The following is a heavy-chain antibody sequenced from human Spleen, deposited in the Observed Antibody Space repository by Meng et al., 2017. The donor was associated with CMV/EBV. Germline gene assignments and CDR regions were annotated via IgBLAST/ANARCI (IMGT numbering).Heavy chain of an antibody. J-gene: IGHJ5*02. Sequence: ASASPFTGSNVHWMRHAPGQGLEWMGCINPLRGDPTLAQNFQGRLTMTRDTSISAAYMELNRLTSDATAVYYCARGGWGRTYGPVDTWGQGTLVTVSS. D-gene: IGHD2-21*02. V-gene: IGHV1-2*02. CDR1: ASPFTGSN. CDR2: INPLRGDP. CDR3: ARGGWGRTYGPVDT.